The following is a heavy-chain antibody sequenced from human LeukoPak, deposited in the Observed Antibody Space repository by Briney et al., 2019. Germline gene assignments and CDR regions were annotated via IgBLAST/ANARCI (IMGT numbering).Heavy chain of an antibody. CDR3: ARDPYSGNYGAYYYYYMDV. J-gene: IGHJ6*03. D-gene: IGHD1-26*01. V-gene: IGHV3-21*01. CDR2: ITSGSSYI. Sequence: GGSLRLSCAASGFSFSTYNMNWVRQAPGQRLEWVSSITSGSSYIYYADSVKGRFTISRDNAKSSLYLQMDSLRAEDTAVYYCARDPYSGNYGAYYYYYMDVWGKGTTVTISS. CDR1: GFSFSTYN.